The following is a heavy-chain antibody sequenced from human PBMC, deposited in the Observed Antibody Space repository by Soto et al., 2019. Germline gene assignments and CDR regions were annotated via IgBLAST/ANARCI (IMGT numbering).Heavy chain of an antibody. CDR3: ARVSYYDFLSGSAYFGMDV. CDR1: AGSISGYY. D-gene: IGHD3-3*01. J-gene: IGHJ6*02. V-gene: IGHV4-59*01. Sequence: PSATLSLTCTVSAGSISGYYWNWIRQPPGKGLEWIGYISYTGSTNYNPSLKRRVTVSLDASQKQFSLKVSSVTAADTAVYYCARVSYYDFLSGSAYFGMDVWGQGTTVTVSS. CDR2: ISYTGST.